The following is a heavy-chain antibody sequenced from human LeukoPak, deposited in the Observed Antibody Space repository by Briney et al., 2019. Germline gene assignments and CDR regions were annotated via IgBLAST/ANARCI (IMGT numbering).Heavy chain of an antibody. Sequence: PGGSLRLSCAASGFTFSSYWMNWVRQAPGKGLEWVANINGDGRDKYYVGSVRGRFTISRDNADNALYPQMNSLRGDDTALYYCARGVDSVIDWWGQGTLVTVSS. CDR1: GFTFSSYW. V-gene: IGHV3-7*01. D-gene: IGHD3-9*01. J-gene: IGHJ4*02. CDR3: ARGVDSVIDW. CDR2: INGDGRDK.